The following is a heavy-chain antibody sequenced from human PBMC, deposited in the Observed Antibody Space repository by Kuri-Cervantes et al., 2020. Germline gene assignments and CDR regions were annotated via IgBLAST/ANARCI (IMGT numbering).Heavy chain of an antibody. CDR2: IYTSGST. CDR1: GGSISSYY. J-gene: IGHJ6*02. Sequence: GSLRLSCTVSGGSISSYYWNWIRQPAGKGLEWIGRIYTSGSTNYNPSLKSRVTMSVDTSKNQFSLKLSSVTAADTAVYYCARGKWAWQLVRSPEYYYGMDVWGQGTTVTVSS. V-gene: IGHV4-4*07. D-gene: IGHD6-13*01. CDR3: ARGKWAWQLVRSPEYYYGMDV.